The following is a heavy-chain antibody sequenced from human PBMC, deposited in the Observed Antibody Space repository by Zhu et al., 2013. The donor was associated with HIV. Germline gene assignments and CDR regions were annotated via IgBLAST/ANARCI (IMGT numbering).Heavy chain of an antibody. CDR3: ARDTSIGVVMSEYWFDP. CDR2: IIPILGIA. Sequence: QVQLVQSGAEVKKPGSSVKVSCKASGGTFSSYTISWVRQAPGQGLEWMGRIIPILGIANYAQKFQGRVTITADKSTSTAYMELSSLRSEDTAVYYCARDTSIGVVMSEYWFDPWGQGTLVTVSS. CDR1: GGTFSSYT. D-gene: IGHD3-3*01. J-gene: IGHJ5*02. V-gene: IGHV1-69*08.